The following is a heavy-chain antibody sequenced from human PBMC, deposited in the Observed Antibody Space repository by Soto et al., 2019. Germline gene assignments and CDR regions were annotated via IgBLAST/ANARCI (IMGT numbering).Heavy chain of an antibody. J-gene: IGHJ4*02. CDR1: GGSIGSGSYY. CDR3: ARAGEGRDGGGYYYFDY. Sequence: SETLSLTCTVSGGSIGSGSYYWSWIRQHPGKGLEWIGYINYSGSTFYIPSLKSRVTTSIDTSTNQFSLKLSSVTAADTAVYYFARAGEGRDGGGYYYFDYWGQGTLVT. V-gene: IGHV4-31*03. CDR2: INYSGST. D-gene: IGHD3-22*01.